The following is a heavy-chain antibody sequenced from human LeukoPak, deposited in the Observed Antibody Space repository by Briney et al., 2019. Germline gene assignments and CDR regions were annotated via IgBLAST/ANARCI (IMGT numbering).Heavy chain of an antibody. D-gene: IGHD6-6*01. Sequence: GGSLRLSCAASGFTFSSYAMSWVRQAPGKGLEWVSAISGSGGSTYYADSVKGRFTISRDNSKNTLYLQMNSLRAEDTAVYYCAKASPVARLWYYYYYMDVWGKGTTVTVSS. J-gene: IGHJ6*03. CDR1: GFTFSSYA. V-gene: IGHV3-23*01. CDR3: AKASPVARLWYYYYYMDV. CDR2: ISGSGGST.